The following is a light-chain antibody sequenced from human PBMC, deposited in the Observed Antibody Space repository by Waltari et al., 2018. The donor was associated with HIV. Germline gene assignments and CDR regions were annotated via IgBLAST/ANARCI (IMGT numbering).Light chain of an antibody. CDR1: SSDVGKYNL. CDR3: CSYADSPPYV. J-gene: IGLJ1*01. CDR2: EVS. V-gene: IGLV2-23*02. Sequence: QSALTQPASVSGSPGQSITISRPGNSSDVGKYNLVPWYQQHPGQAPKLMVYEVSKRPSGVSNRFSGSKSGNTASLTISGLQAEDEADYYCCSYADSPPYVFGTGTKVTVL.